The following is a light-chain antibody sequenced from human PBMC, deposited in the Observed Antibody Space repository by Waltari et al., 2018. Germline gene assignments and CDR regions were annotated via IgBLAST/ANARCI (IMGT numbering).Light chain of an antibody. J-gene: IGKJ2*02. V-gene: IGKV2-30*01. CDR1: QSLVDRDGNTY. CDR2: NVS. CDR3: MQHTSWPRT. Sequence: DVVMTQSPLSLPVTLGQPASISCRSPQSLVDRDGNTYLHWFPPRPGESPRRLIFNVSNRESRVPDRFSGSGSGTDFTLNISRVEAEDVGVYYCMQHTSWPRTFGQGTKLEIK.